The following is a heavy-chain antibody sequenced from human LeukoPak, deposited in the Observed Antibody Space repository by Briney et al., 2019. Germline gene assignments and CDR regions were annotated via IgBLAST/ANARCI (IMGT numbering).Heavy chain of an antibody. V-gene: IGHV1-2*02. J-gene: IGHJ5*02. CDR3: ARGGYYDSSGRFWFDP. CDR1: GYTFTSYY. D-gene: IGHD3-22*01. Sequence: ASVKVSCKASGYTFTSYYMHWVRQAPGQGLEWMGWINPNSGGTKYAQMFQGRVTMTRDTSISTAYLELSSLRSDDTAVYYCARGGYYDSSGRFWFDPWGQGTLVTVSS. CDR2: INPNSGGT.